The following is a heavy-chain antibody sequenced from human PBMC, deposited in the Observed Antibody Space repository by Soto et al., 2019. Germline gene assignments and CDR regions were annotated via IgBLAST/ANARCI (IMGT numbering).Heavy chain of an antibody. CDR3: ARDRDNSNWPNFDY. CDR1: GGTFSICT. CDR2: VIPIFDVT. V-gene: IGHV1-69*02. Sequence: QVQLVQSGSEVKKPGSSVKVSCKASGGTFSICTISWVRQAPGQGLEWMGRVIPIFDVTSYAQRFQGRVTITADKSTTTAYMELSSLRSEDTAVYYCARDRDNSNWPNFDYWGQGTLVTVSS. D-gene: IGHD6-13*01. J-gene: IGHJ4*02.